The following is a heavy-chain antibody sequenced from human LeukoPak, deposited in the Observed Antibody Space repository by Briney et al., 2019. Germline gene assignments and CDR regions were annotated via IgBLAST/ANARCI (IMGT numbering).Heavy chain of an antibody. CDR3: AKDNYYDTSGGFFAY. CDR2: IGASGGST. Sequence: PGGSLRLSCRTSGFMFDNYAMSWVRQAPGKGLEWVPGIGASGGSTYYSDSVKGRFTISRDNSKNTLFLQINSLRAEDTAVYYCAKDNYYDTSGGFFAYWGQGTLVSVSS. J-gene: IGHJ4*02. V-gene: IGHV3-23*01. D-gene: IGHD3-22*01. CDR1: GFMFDNYA.